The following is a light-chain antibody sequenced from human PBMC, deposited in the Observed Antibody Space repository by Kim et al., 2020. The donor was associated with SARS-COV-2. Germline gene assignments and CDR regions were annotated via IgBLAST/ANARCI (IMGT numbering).Light chain of an antibody. Sequence: DIVMTQSPATLSVSPGERAALSCRASQSVNINLAWYQQKPGQAPRLLIYGASGRATGIPARFSGSGSGTDFTLTVSSLQSEDVAVYYCQQYDHWPLTFGGGTKVDIK. CDR1: QSVNIN. J-gene: IGKJ4*01. CDR2: GAS. CDR3: QQYDHWPLT. V-gene: IGKV3D-15*01.